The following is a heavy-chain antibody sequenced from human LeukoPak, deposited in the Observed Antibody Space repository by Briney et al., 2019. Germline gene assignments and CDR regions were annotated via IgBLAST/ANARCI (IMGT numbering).Heavy chain of an antibody. Sequence: GTSLRLSCAASGLTFRNYGINWVRQAPGKGLEWVTLIWYDGSRDYYVDFVKGRFTVSRDNSRNTLYLQMRNLRAEDTAVYYCATVRGSDWYMDYWGQGTLVTVSS. V-gene: IGHV3-33*01. J-gene: IGHJ4*02. D-gene: IGHD6-19*01. CDR2: IWYDGSRD. CDR3: ATVRGSDWYMDY. CDR1: GLTFRNYG.